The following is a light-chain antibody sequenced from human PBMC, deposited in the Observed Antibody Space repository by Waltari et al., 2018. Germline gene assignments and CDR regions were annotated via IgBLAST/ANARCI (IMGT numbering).Light chain of an antibody. Sequence: IQMTQSPFSLSASVGDRVTITCRASQTISSSLNLYQHQPGKAPKLLIYAASSLQSGVPSRFSGSGSGTDFALSISSLQPEDFATYYCQESYSTLTFGPGTKVDIK. V-gene: IGKV1-39*01. CDR2: AAS. CDR3: QESYSTLT. CDR1: QTISSS. J-gene: IGKJ3*01.